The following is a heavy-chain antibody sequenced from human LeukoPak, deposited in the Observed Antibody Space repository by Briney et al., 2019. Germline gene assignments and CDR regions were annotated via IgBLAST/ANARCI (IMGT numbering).Heavy chain of an antibody. V-gene: IGHV3-21*01. J-gene: IGHJ2*01. CDR3: AREERDGYNYYWYFDL. D-gene: IGHD5-24*01. Sequence: GGSLRLSCAASGFTFSNYNMHWVRQAPGKGLEWVSSISSSSSYIYYADSVKGRFTIPRDNAKDSLYLQMNSLRAEDTAVYYCAREERDGYNYYWYFDLWGRGTLVTVSS. CDR1: GFTFSNYN. CDR2: ISSSSSYI.